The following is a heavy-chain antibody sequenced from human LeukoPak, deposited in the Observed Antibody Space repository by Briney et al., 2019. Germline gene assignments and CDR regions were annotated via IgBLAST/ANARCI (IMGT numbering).Heavy chain of an antibody. CDR3: ARGFPSSSRWFDP. V-gene: IGHV4-34*01. CDR1: GGSFSGYY. Sequence: PSETLSLTCAVYGGSFSGYYWSWIRQPPGKGLEWIGEINHSGSTNYNPSLKSRVTISVDTSKNQFSLKLHSVTAADTAVYYCARGFPSSSRWFDPWGQGTLVTVSS. D-gene: IGHD6-6*01. CDR2: INHSGST. J-gene: IGHJ5*02.